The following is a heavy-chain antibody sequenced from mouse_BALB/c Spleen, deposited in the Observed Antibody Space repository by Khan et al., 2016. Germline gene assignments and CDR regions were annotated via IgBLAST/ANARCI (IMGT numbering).Heavy chain of an antibody. V-gene: IGHV1-5*01. CDR2: IYPGNSDT. CDR1: GYTFTSYW. CDR3: TNNCYGLGFDY. Sequence: VQLKESGTVLARPGASVKMSCKASGYTFTSYWMHWVKQRPGQGLEWIGAIYPGNSDTSYNQKFKGKAKLTAVTSTSTAYMELSSLTNEDSAVDYCTNNCYGLGFDYWGQGTTLTGSS. J-gene: IGHJ2*01. D-gene: IGHD1-1*01.